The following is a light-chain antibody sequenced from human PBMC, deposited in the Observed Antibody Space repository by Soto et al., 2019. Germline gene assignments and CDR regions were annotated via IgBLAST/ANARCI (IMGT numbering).Light chain of an antibody. CDR2: DAS. CDR3: QQYYNWSLT. V-gene: IGKV3-15*01. J-gene: IGKJ4*01. Sequence: TVMTQSPATLSVSPGERVTLSCRASQSVASNLAWYQQKPGLAPRVLIYDASTRATVIPARFSGSGSGTEFTLTFRSLQFEDFAVYYCQQYYNWSLTFGGGTKVEIK. CDR1: QSVASN.